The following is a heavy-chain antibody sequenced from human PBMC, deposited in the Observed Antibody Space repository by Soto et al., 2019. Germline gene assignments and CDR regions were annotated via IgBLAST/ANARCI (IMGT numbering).Heavy chain of an antibody. CDR3: ARQYYDILTGYLGPHYAFDI. V-gene: IGHV3-30-3*01. D-gene: IGHD3-9*01. CDR1: GFTFSSYA. J-gene: IGHJ3*02. Sequence: QVQLVESGGGVVQPGRSLRLSCAASGFTFSSYAMHWVRQAPGKGLEWVAVISYDGSNKYYADSVKGRFTISRDNSKNTLYLQMNSLRAEDTAVYYCARQYYDILTGYLGPHYAFDIWGQGTMVTVSS. CDR2: ISYDGSNK.